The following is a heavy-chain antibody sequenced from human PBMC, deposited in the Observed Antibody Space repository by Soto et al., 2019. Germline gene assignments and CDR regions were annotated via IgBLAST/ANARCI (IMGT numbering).Heavy chain of an antibody. J-gene: IGHJ5*01. D-gene: IGHD6-19*01. CDR2: LYTGTDT. Sequence: EVQLVESGGGLIQPGGSLRLSCAASGFTVSSTYLTWVRQAPGKGLEWVAILYTGTDTVYADSVKGRFTISRDSSKNSLFLRMNSLRADDTALYFCARDSYSSLFDSWGQGTLVTVSS. V-gene: IGHV3-53*01. CDR1: GFTVSSTY. CDR3: ARDSYSSLFDS.